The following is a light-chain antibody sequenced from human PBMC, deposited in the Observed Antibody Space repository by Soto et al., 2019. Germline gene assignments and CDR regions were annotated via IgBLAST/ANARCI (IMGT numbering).Light chain of an antibody. V-gene: IGLV2-14*01. CDR2: EVT. CDR1: SGDIGSYNR. CDR3: AAWDDNLNGWV. J-gene: IGLJ3*02. Sequence: QSALTQPASVSGSPGQSITISCTGTSGDIGSYNRVSWYQQHPGKAPKLIIYEVTDRPSGVSNRFSGSKSGNTASLTISGLQAEDEAEYYCAAWDDNLNGWVFGGGTKVTVL.